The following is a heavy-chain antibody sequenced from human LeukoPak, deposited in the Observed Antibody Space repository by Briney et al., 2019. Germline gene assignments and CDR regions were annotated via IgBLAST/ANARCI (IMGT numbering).Heavy chain of an antibody. Sequence: GGSLRLSCAASGFTFTNYSMNWVRQAPGKGLEWVSYISLSGSTKYYADSVKGRFTISRDNARNSLYLQMNSLRAEDTAVYYCASPDYWGQGTLVTVSS. CDR2: ISLSGSTK. J-gene: IGHJ4*02. V-gene: IGHV3-48*04. CDR1: GFTFTNYS. CDR3: ASPDY.